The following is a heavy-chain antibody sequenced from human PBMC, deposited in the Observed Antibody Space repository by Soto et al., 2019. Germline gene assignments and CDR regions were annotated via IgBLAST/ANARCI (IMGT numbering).Heavy chain of an antibody. CDR2: ISSSSSYI. Sequence: EVQLVESGGGLVKPGGSLRLSCAASGFTFSSYSMNWVRQAPGKGLEWVSSISSSSSYIYYADSVKGRFTISRDNAKNSLYLQMNSLRAEDTAVYYCARDSEVVITLDQYGMDVWGQGTTVTVSS. CDR1: GFTFSSYS. CDR3: ARDSEVVITLDQYGMDV. V-gene: IGHV3-21*01. D-gene: IGHD3-22*01. J-gene: IGHJ6*02.